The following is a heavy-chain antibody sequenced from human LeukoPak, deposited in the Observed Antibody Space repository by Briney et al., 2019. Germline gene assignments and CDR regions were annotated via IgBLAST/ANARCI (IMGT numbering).Heavy chain of an antibody. D-gene: IGHD6-19*01. CDR3: ARDRIAVAGTHYYYYGMDV. CDR1: GFIFSSYS. J-gene: IGHJ6*02. CDR2: INRSSSTI. V-gene: IGHV3-48*01. Sequence: PGGSLRLSCAASGFIFSSYSMNWVRQAPGKGLEWVSYINRSSSTIYYADSVKGRFTISRDTAKNSLYLQMNSLRAEDTAVYYCARDRIAVAGTHYYYYGMDVWGQGTTVTVSS.